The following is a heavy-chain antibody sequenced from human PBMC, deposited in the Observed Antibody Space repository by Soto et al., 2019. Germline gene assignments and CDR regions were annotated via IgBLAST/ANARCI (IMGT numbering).Heavy chain of an antibody. J-gene: IGHJ4*02. Sequence: PGGSLRLSCAASGFTFSSYAMSWVRQAPGKGLEWVSAVNGSVDITYYADTVKGRFTIFRDNSKNTLYLQMTSLRVEDTAVYYCARSFSGWYFLDYWGQGTLVTVSS. CDR2: VNGSVDIT. CDR1: GFTFSSYA. D-gene: IGHD6-19*01. V-gene: IGHV3-23*01. CDR3: ARSFSGWYFLDY.